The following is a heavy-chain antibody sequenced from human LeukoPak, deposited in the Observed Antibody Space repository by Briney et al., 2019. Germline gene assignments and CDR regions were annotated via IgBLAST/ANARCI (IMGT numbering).Heavy chain of an antibody. CDR1: RFTFSTHT. J-gene: IGHJ6*03. V-gene: IGHV3-48*01. CDR2: ISGSNGVI. Sequence: GGSLRLSCAASRFTFSTHTMAWVRQAPGKGLEWVSYISGSNGVIYYADSVKGRFTISRDNAKNSLYLQMNSLRVDDTAVYYCARGLYYIDVWGNGTTVTVSS. CDR3: ARGLYYIDV.